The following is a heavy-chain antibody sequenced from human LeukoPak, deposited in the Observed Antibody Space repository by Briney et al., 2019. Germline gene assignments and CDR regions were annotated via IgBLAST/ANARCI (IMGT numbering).Heavy chain of an antibody. D-gene: IGHD5-18*01. J-gene: IGHJ4*02. CDR1: GFTSINLY. V-gene: IGHV3-11*01. Sequence: GGSLRLSCVSAGFTSINLYMGWIRQAPGKGLEWLSYISSGGTIYYAYSVKGRFTISRDNAKNSLYLQMYILRAEDTALYYYARAMYGYEYGPLPAYWGQGNLVTVSS. CDR3: ARAMYGYEYGPLPAY. CDR2: ISSGGTI.